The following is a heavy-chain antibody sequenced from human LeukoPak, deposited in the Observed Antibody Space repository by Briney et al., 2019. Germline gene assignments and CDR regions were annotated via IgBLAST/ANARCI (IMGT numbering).Heavy chain of an antibody. D-gene: IGHD5-24*01. Sequence: ASVKVPCKASGYTFTSYYMHWVRQAPGHGLEWMGIINPSGGSTSYAQKFQGRVTITADKSTSTAYMELSSLRSEDTAVYYCARDGRDGYNQIDYWGQGTLVTVSS. CDR3: ARDGRDGYNQIDY. J-gene: IGHJ4*02. CDR2: INPSGGST. V-gene: IGHV1-46*01. CDR1: GYTFTSYY.